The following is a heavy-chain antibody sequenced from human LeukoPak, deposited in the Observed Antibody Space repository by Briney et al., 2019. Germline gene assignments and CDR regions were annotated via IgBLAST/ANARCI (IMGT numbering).Heavy chain of an antibody. CDR2: IYTSGST. D-gene: IGHD3-10*02. J-gene: IGHJ5*02. CDR1: GGSISSYY. Sequence: SETLSLTCTVSGGSISSYYWSWIRQPAGNGLEWIGRIYTSGSTHYNPSLKSRVTMSVDTSKNQFSLKLSSVTAADTAVYYCARGVTKFSWFDPWGQGTLVTVSP. CDR3: ARGVTKFSWFDP. V-gene: IGHV4-4*07.